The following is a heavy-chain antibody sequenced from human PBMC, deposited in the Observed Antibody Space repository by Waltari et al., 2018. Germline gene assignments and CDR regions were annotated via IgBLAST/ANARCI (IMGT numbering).Heavy chain of an antibody. CDR1: GFTLSSFG. V-gene: IGHV3-74*01. J-gene: IGHJ4*02. CDR2: VNSDGSDT. CDR3: VRGYGRGVTNGDYFEY. D-gene: IGHD4-17*01. Sequence: EVQLVESGGGLVQPGGSLRLSCVASGFTLSSFGLHWVRQAPGKGLVRVSRVNSDGSDTTYADSVKGRFTISRDNAKNTLYLQMNSLRAEDTAVYYCVRGYGRGVTNGDYFEYWGQGTLVTVSS.